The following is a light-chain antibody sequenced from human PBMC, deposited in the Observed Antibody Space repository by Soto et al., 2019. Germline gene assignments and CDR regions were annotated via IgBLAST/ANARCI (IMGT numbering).Light chain of an antibody. CDR3: SSYSRSTAYV. V-gene: IGLV2-14*01. CDR2: EVS. Sequence: QSVLTQPASVSGSPGQSITISCTGTSSDVGGYKYVSWHQLHPGKAPKLIIYEVSNRPSGVSNRFSGSKSGNTASLTISGLPAEDEADYYCSSYSRSTAYVFGTGTKLTVL. J-gene: IGLJ1*01. CDR1: SSDVGGYKY.